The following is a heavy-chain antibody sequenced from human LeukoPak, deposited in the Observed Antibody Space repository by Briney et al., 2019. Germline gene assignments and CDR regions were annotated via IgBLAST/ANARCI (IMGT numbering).Heavy chain of an antibody. CDR2: IYPGDSDT. J-gene: IGHJ3*02. CDR3: ARRPEMATNRGAFDI. V-gene: IGHV5-51*01. Sequence: GESLKTSCKGSGYSFTSYWIGWVRQMPGKGLEWMGIIYPGDSDTRYSPSFQGQVTISADKSISTAYLQWSSLKASDTAMYYCARRPEMATNRGAFDIWGQGTMVTVSS. D-gene: IGHD5-24*01. CDR1: GYSFTSYW.